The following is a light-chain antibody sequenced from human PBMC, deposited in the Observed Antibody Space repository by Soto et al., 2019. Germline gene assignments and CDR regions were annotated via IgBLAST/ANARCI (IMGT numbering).Light chain of an antibody. Sequence: EIVMTQSPVTLSVSPGERATLSCRASQSVRSNLAWYQQKPGQAPRLLIYAASTRATGIPARFSGSGSGTEFTLSISSLQSEDFAVYYCQQYNNWPRTFGQGTKVDIK. V-gene: IGKV3-15*01. J-gene: IGKJ1*01. CDR1: QSVRSN. CDR2: AAS. CDR3: QQYNNWPRT.